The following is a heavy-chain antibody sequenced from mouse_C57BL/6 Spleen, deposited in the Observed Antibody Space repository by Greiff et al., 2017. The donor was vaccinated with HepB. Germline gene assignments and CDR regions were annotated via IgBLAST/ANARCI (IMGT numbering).Heavy chain of an antibody. CDR2: IYPGDGDT. J-gene: IGHJ3*01. CDR1: GYAFSSSW. CDR3: AIHDYDGAWFAY. Sequence: VQLQQSGPELVKPGASVKISCKASGYAFSSSWMNWVKQRPGKGLEWIGRIYPGDGDTNYNGKFKGKATLTADKSSSTAYMQLSSLTSEDSAVYFCAIHDYDGAWFAYWGQGTLVTVSA. V-gene: IGHV1-82*01. D-gene: IGHD2-4*01.